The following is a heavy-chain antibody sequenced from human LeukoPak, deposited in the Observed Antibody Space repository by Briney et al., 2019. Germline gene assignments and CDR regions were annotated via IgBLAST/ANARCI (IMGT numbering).Heavy chain of an antibody. CDR1: GFTFSSYA. Sequence: GGSLRLSCAASGFTFSSYAMHWVRQAPGKGLEYVSAISSNGGSTYYANSVKGRFTISRDNSKNTLHLQMGSLRAEDMAVYYCASPGYSSGWYLYWGQGTLVTVSS. D-gene: IGHD6-19*01. CDR3: ASPGYSSGWYLY. J-gene: IGHJ4*02. CDR2: ISSNGGST. V-gene: IGHV3-64*01.